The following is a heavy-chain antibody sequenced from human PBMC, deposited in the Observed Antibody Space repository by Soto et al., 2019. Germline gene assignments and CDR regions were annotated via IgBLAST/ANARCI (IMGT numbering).Heavy chain of an antibody. CDR1: GGTFSSYA. J-gene: IGHJ2*01. CDR2: IIPIFGTA. D-gene: IGHD4-17*01. CDR3: AVLDYGGNRWYFDL. V-gene: IGHV1-69*13. Sequence: SVKVSCKASGGTFSSYAISWVRQAPGQGLEWMGGIIPIFGTANYAQKFQGRVTITADESTSTAYMELSSLRSEDTAVYYCAVLDYGGNRWYFDLWGRGTLVTV.